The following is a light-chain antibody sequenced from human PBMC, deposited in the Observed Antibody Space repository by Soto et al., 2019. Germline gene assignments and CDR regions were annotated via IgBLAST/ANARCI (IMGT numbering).Light chain of an antibody. V-gene: IGLV3-21*04. Sequence: SYELTQPPSVSVAPGKTARITCGGNNIGSKSVHWYQQKPGQAPVLVIYHDSDRPSGIPERFSGSNSGNTATLTISRVEAGDEADYYCQVWNSSGDYVVFGGGTKLTVL. CDR2: HDS. CDR1: NIGSKS. CDR3: QVWNSSGDYVV. J-gene: IGLJ2*01.